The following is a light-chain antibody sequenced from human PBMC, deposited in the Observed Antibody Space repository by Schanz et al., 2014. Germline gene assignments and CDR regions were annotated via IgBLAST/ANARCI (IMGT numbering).Light chain of an antibody. CDR3: QEYNIYPWT. CDR1: QNINNW. J-gene: IGKJ1*01. Sequence: DIQMTQYPSILSASVGDKVTITCRASQNINNWLAWYQQKPGKAPKLLIYDASSLQSGVPFRFSGSGSGTEFTLTISSLQPDDFATYYCQEYNIYPWTFGQGTKVEIK. CDR2: DAS. V-gene: IGKV1-5*01.